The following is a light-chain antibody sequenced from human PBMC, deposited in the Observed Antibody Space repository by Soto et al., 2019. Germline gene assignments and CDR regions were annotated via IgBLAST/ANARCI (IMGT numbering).Light chain of an antibody. Sequence: EIVLTQSPATLSLSPGERATLSCRASQSVTTYLAWYQQKPGQAPRLLIYDASSRATGIPARFSGSGSGTDFTLTISSLEPEDFAVYYCLQRSNWPPLLSFGGGTKVEIK. CDR3: LQRSNWPPLLS. CDR1: QSVTTY. CDR2: DAS. J-gene: IGKJ4*01. V-gene: IGKV3-11*01.